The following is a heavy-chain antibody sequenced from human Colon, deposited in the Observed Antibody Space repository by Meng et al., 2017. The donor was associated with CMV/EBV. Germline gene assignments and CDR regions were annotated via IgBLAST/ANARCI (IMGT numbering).Heavy chain of an antibody. CDR1: GFTFANAW. V-gene: IGHV3-15*01. CDR2: IRIAADGETT. Sequence: GGSLKISCAASGFTFANAWMSWVRQAPGKGLEWIGRIRIAADGETTDYAAPVKGRFTISTDVSKTTLYLQLNTLKTEDTAVYYCSWMITVTTLGYWGQGTLVTVSS. CDR3: SWMITVTTLGY. D-gene: IGHD4-17*01. J-gene: IGHJ4*02.